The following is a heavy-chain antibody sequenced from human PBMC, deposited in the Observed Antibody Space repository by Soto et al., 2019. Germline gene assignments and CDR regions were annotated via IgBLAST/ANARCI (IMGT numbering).Heavy chain of an antibody. CDR2: IYYSGST. CDR1: GGSISSSSYY. J-gene: IGHJ6*02. D-gene: IGHD2-15*01. V-gene: IGHV4-39*01. Sequence: SETLSLTCTVSGGSISSSSYYWGWIRQPPGKGLEWIGSIYYSGSTYYNPSLKSRVTISVDTSKNQFSLKLSSVTAADTAVYYCARLVRKYYYMDVWGQGTTVTVSS. CDR3: ARLVRKYYYMDV.